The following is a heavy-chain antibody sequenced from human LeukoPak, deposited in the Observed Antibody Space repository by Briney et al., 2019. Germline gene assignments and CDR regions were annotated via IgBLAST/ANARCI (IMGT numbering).Heavy chain of an antibody. CDR1: GGTFSSYA. V-gene: IGHV1-69*13. J-gene: IGHJ4*02. Sequence: VASVKVSCKASGGTFSSYAISWVRQAPGQGLEWMGGIIPIFGTANYAQKFQGRVTITADESTSTAYMELSSLRSEDTAVYYCATKGEYYYDSSGYYNYWGQGTLVTVSS. D-gene: IGHD3-22*01. CDR3: ATKGEYYYDSSGYYNY. CDR2: IIPIFGTA.